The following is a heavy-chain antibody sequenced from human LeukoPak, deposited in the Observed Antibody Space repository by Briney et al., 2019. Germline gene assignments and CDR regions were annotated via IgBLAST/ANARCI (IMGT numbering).Heavy chain of an antibody. CDR2: IYYSGST. J-gene: IGHJ4*02. CDR3: ARVSDDSSGYYVGYFDY. V-gene: IGHV4-39*07. CDR1: GGSISSYY. Sequence: SETLSLTCTVSGGSISSYYWGWIRQPPGKGLEWIGSIYYSGSTYYNPSLKSRVTISVDTSKNQFSLKLSSVTAADTAVYYCARVSDDSSGYYVGYFDYWGQGTLVTVSS. D-gene: IGHD3-22*01.